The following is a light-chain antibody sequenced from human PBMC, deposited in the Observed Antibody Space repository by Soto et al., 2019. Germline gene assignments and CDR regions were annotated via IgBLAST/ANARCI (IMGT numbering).Light chain of an antibody. CDR2: GAS. V-gene: IGKV3-20*01. CDR3: QQYGSSPSWT. Sequence: EIVLTQSPGTLSLSPGERATLSCRASQSVSSSYLAWYQQKPGQAPRLLIYGASSRATGIPDRFSGSGSGTDFTLPISRMEPEDFAVYYCQQYGSSPSWTFGQGTKLEIK. CDR1: QSVSSSY. J-gene: IGKJ2*01.